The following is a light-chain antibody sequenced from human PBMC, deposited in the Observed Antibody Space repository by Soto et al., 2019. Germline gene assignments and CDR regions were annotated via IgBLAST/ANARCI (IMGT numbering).Light chain of an antibody. J-gene: IGKJ5*01. CDR1: QSLLHSNGYNY. CDR3: MQALQTPIT. V-gene: IGKV2-28*01. Sequence: DIVMTQSPLSLPVTPGEPASISCRSSQSLLHSNGYNYLDWYLRKPGQSPQLLIYLGSNRASGVPDRFSGSGSGTDFTLKISRVEAEDVGVYYCMQALQTPITLGQGTRLEIK. CDR2: LGS.